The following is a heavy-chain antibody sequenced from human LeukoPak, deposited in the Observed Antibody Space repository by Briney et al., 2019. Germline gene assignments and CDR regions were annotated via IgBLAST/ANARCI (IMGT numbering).Heavy chain of an antibody. CDR1: GFTFSGSP. CDR2: IRTKATSYDA. CDR3: ARGAATGDY. Sequence: GGSLKLSCAASGFTFSGSPMHWVRQASGKGLEWVGRIRTKATSYDAAYAASVKGRFTISRDNAKNSLYLQMNSLRAEDTAVYYCARGAATGDYWGQGTLVTVSS. J-gene: IGHJ4*02. D-gene: IGHD4/OR15-4a*01. V-gene: IGHV3-73*01.